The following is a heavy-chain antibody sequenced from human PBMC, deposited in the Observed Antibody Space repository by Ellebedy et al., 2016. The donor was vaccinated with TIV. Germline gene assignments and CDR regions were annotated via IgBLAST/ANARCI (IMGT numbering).Heavy chain of an antibody. Sequence: GESLKISXAASGLTFSNYALHWVRQAPGKGLEWVAVISYDGSNKYYADSVKGRFTISRDSSKSTLYLQMNSLRAEDTAMYYCVRDVDTSGYYNFDYWGQGTLVTVSS. V-gene: IGHV3-30-3*01. CDR3: VRDVDTSGYYNFDY. CDR2: ISYDGSNK. J-gene: IGHJ4*02. D-gene: IGHD3-22*01. CDR1: GLTFSNYA.